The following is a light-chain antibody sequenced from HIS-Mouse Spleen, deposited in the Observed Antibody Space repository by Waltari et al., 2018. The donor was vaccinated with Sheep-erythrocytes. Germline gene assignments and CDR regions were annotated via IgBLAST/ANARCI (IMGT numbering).Light chain of an antibody. Sequence: DNVMTQSPDSLAVSLGERATINCKSSQSVLYSSNNKNYLAWYQQKPGQPPKLLIYWASTRESGVPDRFSGSGSGTDFTLTISSLQAEDVAVYYCQQYYSTLTFGGGTKVEIK. CDR3: QQYYSTLT. CDR1: QSVLYSSNNKNY. V-gene: IGKV4-1*01. CDR2: WAS. J-gene: IGKJ4*01.